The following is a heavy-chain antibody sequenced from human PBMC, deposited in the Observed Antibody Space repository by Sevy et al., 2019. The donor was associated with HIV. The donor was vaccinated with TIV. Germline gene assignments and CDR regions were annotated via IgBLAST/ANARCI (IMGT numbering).Heavy chain of an antibody. CDR3: AAVNPPKPYSGSWYPFDY. Sequence: ASVKVSCKVSGYTLTELSMHWVRQAPGKGLEWMGGFDPEDGETIYAQKFQGRVTMTEDTSTDTAYMELSSLRSQDTAVHYCAAVNPPKPYSGSWYPFDYWGQGTLVTVSS. V-gene: IGHV1-24*01. J-gene: IGHJ4*02. CDR1: GYTLTELS. CDR2: FDPEDGET. D-gene: IGHD6-13*01.